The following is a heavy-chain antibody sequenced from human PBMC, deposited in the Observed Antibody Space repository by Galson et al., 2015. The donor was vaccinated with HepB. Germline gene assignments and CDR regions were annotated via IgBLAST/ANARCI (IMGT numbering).Heavy chain of an antibody. D-gene: IGHD2-15*01. V-gene: IGHV1-18*01. CDR1: GYTFSSYS. CDR3: ARGALVVVVDATQNNWFDP. J-gene: IGHJ5*02. Sequence: SVKVSCKASGYTFSSYSITRVRQAPGQGLEWMGWISAYNRNTDDARQFQGRVTMTTDTSTSTAYMELKSLRSDDTAVYYCARGALVVVVDATQNNWFDPWGQGTLVTVSS. CDR2: ISAYNRNT.